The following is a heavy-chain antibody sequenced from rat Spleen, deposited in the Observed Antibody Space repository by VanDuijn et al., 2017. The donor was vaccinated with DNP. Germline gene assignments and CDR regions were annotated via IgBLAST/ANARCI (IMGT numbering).Heavy chain of an antibody. CDR2: ITYDGSRT. J-gene: IGHJ4*01. Sequence: EVQLVESGGDLVQPGRSLNLSCAASGFTFSDYNMAWVRQAPKKGLEWVATITYDGSRTYCRDSVKGRFTISRDNTKSTLYLQMDSLRSEDTATYYCTTFEGTNAWGQGTSVTVSS. V-gene: IGHV5S10*01. CDR3: TTFEGTNA. D-gene: IGHD1-11*01. CDR1: GFTFSDYN.